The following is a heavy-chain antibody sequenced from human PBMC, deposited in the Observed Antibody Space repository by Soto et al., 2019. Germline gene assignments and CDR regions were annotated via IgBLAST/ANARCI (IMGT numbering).Heavy chain of an antibody. CDR2: IYSGGST. CDR3: ARDTWGATSAFDI. J-gene: IGHJ3*02. D-gene: IGHD1-26*01. CDR1: GFTVSSNY. Sequence: GGSLRLSCAASGFTVSSNYMSWVRQAPGKGLDWVSVIYSGGSTDYADSVKGRFTISKDNSKNMLYLQMNSLRAEDTAEYYCARDTWGATSAFDIWGQGTMVTVS. V-gene: IGHV3-66*01.